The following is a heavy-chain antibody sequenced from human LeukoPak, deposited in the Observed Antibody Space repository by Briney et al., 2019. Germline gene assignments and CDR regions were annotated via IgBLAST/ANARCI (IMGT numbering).Heavy chain of an antibody. Sequence: PSETLSLTCAVYGGSFSGYYWSWIRQPPGKGLEWIGEINHSGSTNYNPSLKSRATISVDTSKNQFSLKLSSVTAADTAVYYCARGWYSSSWSPPRGFDPWGQGTLVTVSS. CDR2: INHSGST. CDR1: GGSFSGYY. V-gene: IGHV4-34*01. D-gene: IGHD6-13*01. J-gene: IGHJ5*02. CDR3: ARGWYSSSWSPPRGFDP.